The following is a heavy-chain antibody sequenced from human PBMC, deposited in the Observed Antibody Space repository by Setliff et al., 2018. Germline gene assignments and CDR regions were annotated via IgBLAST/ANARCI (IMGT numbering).Heavy chain of an antibody. CDR3: ARVYYGYYYYYMDV. CDR1: GSAISSGHY. Sequence: SETLSLTCAVSGSAISSGHYWGWIRQPPGKGGLEWIGEINHSGSTNYNPSLKSRVTISVDTSKNQFSLKLSSVTAADTAVYYCARVYYGYYYYYMDVWGKGTTVTVSS. V-gene: IGHV4-38-2*01. D-gene: IGHD3-10*01. CDR2: INHSGST. J-gene: IGHJ6*03.